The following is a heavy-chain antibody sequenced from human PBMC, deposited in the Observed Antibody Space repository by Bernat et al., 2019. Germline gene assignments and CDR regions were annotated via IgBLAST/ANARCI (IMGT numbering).Heavy chain of an antibody. CDR3: AQNYYNSGKY. J-gene: IGHJ4*02. D-gene: IGHD3-10*01. V-gene: IGHV3-23*01. CDR2: ISSSGGST. Sequence: EVQLLESGGGLVQPGGSLRLSCAASGFTFSTYAMSWVRQAPGKGLEWVSSISSSGGSTYYADSVTGRFTISRDNSKNTLYLQMYGLRAEDTAVYYCAQNYYNSGKYWGQGTLVTVSS. CDR1: GFTFSTYA.